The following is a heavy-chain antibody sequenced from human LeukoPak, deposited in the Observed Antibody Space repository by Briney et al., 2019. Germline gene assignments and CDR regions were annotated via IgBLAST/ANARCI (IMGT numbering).Heavy chain of an antibody. CDR3: AKVDNDSSGYYLGY. J-gene: IGHJ4*02. CDR1: GFTFDDYA. Sequence: GGSLRLSCAASGFTFDDYAMHWVRQAPGKGLEWVSLISWDGGSTYYADSVKGRFTISRDNSKNSLYLQMNSLRAEDTALYYCAKVDNDSSGYYLGYWGQGTLVTVST. D-gene: IGHD3-22*01. V-gene: IGHV3-43D*03. CDR2: ISWDGGST.